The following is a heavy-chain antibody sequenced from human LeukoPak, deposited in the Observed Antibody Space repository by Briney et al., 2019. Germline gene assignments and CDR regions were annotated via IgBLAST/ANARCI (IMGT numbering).Heavy chain of an antibody. CDR3: ARDGYCSSTSCYYWFDP. D-gene: IGHD2-2*03. CDR2: INPNSGGT. J-gene: IGHJ5*02. V-gene: IGHV1-2*02. Sequence: ASVKVSCKASGYTFTGYYMHWVRQAPGQGLEWMGWINPNSGGTNYAQKFQGRVTMTRDTSISTAYMELSRLRSDDTAVYYCARDGYCSSTSCYYWFDPWGREPWSPSPQ. CDR1: GYTFTGYY.